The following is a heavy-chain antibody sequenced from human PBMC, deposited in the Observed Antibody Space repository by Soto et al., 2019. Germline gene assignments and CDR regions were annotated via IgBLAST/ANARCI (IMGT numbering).Heavy chain of an antibody. CDR3: AGGYGSESLTFDY. D-gene: IGHD3-10*01. V-gene: IGHV3-33*01. J-gene: IGHJ4*02. Sequence: QVQLVESGGGVVQPERSLRLSCAASGFTFRNYGMHWVRQAPGKGLEWVAVIWYDRSKIYYADSVKGRFTISRDTSKNALYVQMNSLRGEDTAMYYCAGGYGSESLTFDYWGQGTLVTVSS. CDR2: IWYDRSKI. CDR1: GFTFRNYG.